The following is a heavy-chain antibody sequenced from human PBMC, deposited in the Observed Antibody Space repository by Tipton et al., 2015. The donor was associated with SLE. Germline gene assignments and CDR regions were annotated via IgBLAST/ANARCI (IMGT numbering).Heavy chain of an antibody. V-gene: IGHV4-59*12. CDR1: GGSISSYY. CDR3: ARTIEAAFDI. Sequence: LRLSCTVSGGSISSYYWSWIRQPPGKGLEWIGYIYYSGSINYNPSLKSRVTISVDTSKNQFSLKLSSVTAADTAVYYCARTIEAAFDIWGQGTLVTVSS. J-gene: IGHJ3*02. CDR2: IYYSGSI. D-gene: IGHD5-24*01.